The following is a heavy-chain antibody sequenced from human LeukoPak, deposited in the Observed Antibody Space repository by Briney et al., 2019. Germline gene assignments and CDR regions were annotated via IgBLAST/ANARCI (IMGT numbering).Heavy chain of an antibody. J-gene: IGHJ4*02. Sequence: SVKVSCKASGGTFSSYAISWVRQAPGQALEWMGGIIPIFGTANYAQKFQGRVTITADESTSTAYMELSSLRSEDTAVYYCARFSIAAAGTFDYWGQGTLVTVSS. D-gene: IGHD6-13*01. CDR3: ARFSIAAAGTFDY. CDR1: GGTFSSYA. V-gene: IGHV1-69*13. CDR2: IIPIFGTA.